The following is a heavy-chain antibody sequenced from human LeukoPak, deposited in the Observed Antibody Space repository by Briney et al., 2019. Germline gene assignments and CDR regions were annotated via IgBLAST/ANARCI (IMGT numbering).Heavy chain of an antibody. CDR3: ARDRYSYGLNLIDY. V-gene: IGHV3-30-3*01. CDR2: ISYDGSSK. D-gene: IGHD5-18*01. CDR1: GFTFSSYA. Sequence: HPGRSLRLSCAASGFTFSSYAMHWVRQAPGKGLEWVAVISYDGSSKYYADSVKGRFTISRNNSKNTLYLQMNSLRAEDTAVYYCARDRYSYGLNLIDYWGQGTLVTVSS. J-gene: IGHJ4*02.